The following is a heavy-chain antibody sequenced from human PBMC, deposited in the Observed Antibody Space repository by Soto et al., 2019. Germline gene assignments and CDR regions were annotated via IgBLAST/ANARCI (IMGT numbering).Heavy chain of an antibody. J-gene: IGHJ4*02. CDR1: GFTFSSYA. CDR3: AKELLARGYYFDY. D-gene: IGHD3-10*01. CDR2: ISGSGGST. V-gene: IGHV3-23*01. Sequence: EVQLLESGGGLVQPGGSLRLSCAASGFTFSSYAMSWVRQAPGKGLEWVSAISGSGGSTYYADSVKGRFTISRDNSKNALYLEMNSLRAEDTAVYYCAKELLARGYYFDYWGQGTLVTVSS.